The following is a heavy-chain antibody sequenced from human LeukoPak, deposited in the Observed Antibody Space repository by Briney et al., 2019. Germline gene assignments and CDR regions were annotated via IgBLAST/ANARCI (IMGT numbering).Heavy chain of an antibody. CDR2: IIPIFGTA. J-gene: IGHJ4*02. Sequence: SVKVSCKASGGTFSSYAISWVRQAPGQGLEWMGGIIPIFGTANYAQKFQGRVTITADESTSTAYMELSSLRSEDTAAYYCARAHVQLWLHEPFDYWGQGTLVTVSS. CDR1: GGTFSSYA. D-gene: IGHD5-18*01. CDR3: ARAHVQLWLHEPFDY. V-gene: IGHV1-69*01.